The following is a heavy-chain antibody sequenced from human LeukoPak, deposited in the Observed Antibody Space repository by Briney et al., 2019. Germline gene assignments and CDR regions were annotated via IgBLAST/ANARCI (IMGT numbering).Heavy chain of an antibody. CDR3: ARDLRSGGYSSSWYFDY. Sequence: SVKVSCKASGGTFSSYAISWVRQAPGQGLEWMGRIIPILGIANYAQKFQGRVTITADKSTSTAYMELSSLRSEDTAVYYCARDLRSGGYSSSWYFDYWGQGTLVTVSS. D-gene: IGHD6-13*01. CDR1: GGTFSSYA. V-gene: IGHV1-69*04. J-gene: IGHJ4*02. CDR2: IIPILGIA.